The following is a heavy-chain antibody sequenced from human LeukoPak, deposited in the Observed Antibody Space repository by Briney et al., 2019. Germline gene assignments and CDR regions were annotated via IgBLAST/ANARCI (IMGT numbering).Heavy chain of an antibody. J-gene: IGHJ6*03. Sequence: SETLSLTCSVSGGSISSSSYYWGWIRQPPGKGLEWIGEINHSGSTNYNPSLKSRVTISVDTSKNQFSLKLSSVTAADTAVYYCASPRWGGGYLAPHYYYMDVWGKGTTVTISS. CDR2: INHSGST. CDR3: ASPRWGGGYLAPHYYYMDV. D-gene: IGHD4-23*01. CDR1: GGSISSSSYY. V-gene: IGHV4-39*07.